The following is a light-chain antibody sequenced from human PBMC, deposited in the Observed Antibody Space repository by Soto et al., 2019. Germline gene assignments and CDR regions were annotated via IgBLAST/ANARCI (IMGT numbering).Light chain of an antibody. Sequence: DIVMTQSPDSLAVSLGERATINCKSSQSVLYSSNNKNYLAWYQQRPGQPPNLLIYWASTRESGVPDRFSGSGSGIDFTLTISSLEAEDVAIYYCQQYFSFPWTFGQGTKVEIK. CDR3: QQYFSFPWT. CDR2: WAS. V-gene: IGKV4-1*01. J-gene: IGKJ1*01. CDR1: QSVLYSSNNKNY.